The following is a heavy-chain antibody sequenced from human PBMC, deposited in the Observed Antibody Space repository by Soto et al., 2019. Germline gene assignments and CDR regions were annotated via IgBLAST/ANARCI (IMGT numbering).Heavy chain of an antibody. CDR2: ISAYNGNT. V-gene: IGHV1-18*01. J-gene: IGHJ4*02. Sequence: QVQLVQSGAEVKKPGASVKVSCKASGYTFTSYGISWVRQAPGQGLEWMGWISAYNGNTNYAQKLQGRVTMTTDTATSTAYMELRSLRSDDTAVYYCARDYVGGDYDFSESLFDYWGQGTLVTVSS. CDR1: GYTFTSYG. CDR3: ARDYVGGDYDFSESLFDY. D-gene: IGHD3-3*01.